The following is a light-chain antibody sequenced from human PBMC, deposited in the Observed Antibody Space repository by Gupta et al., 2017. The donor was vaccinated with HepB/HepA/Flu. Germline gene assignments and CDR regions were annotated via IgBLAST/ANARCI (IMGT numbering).Light chain of an antibody. CDR1: RSNIGSNA. CDR3: AAWDDSLNGLYV. J-gene: IGLJ1*01. Sequence: QSVLTQPPSVSGTPGQRVTSSCSGGRSNIGSNAVKWYQQHPEAAPKLLIHNNDQRPSGVPDRFSGSKSGTSASLAISSLQSEDEADYYCAAWDDSLNGLYVFGTGTKITVL. V-gene: IGLV1-44*01. CDR2: NND.